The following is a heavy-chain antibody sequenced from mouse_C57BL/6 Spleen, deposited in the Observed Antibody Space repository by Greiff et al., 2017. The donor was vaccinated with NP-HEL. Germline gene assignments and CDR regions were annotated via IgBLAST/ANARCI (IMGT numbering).Heavy chain of an antibody. V-gene: IGHV5-6*01. CDR3: ARHYDYDRGYYFDC. Sequence: EVKVVESGGDLVKPGGSLKLSCAASGFTFSSYGMSWVRQTPDKRLEWVATISSGGSYTYYPDSVKGRFTISRDNAKNTLYLQMSSLKSEDTAMYYCARHYDYDRGYYFDCWGEGTTLTVSS. CDR1: GFTFSSYG. CDR2: ISSGGSYT. D-gene: IGHD2-4*01. J-gene: IGHJ2*01.